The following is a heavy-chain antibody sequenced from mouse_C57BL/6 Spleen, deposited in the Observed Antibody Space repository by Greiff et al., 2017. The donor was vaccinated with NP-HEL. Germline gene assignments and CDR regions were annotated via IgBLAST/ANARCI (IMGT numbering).Heavy chain of an antibody. CDR1: GFTFSSYA. CDR2: ISSGGDYI. Sequence: DVQLVESGEGLVKPGGSLKLSCAASGFTFSSYAMSWVRQTPEKRLEWVAYISSGGDYIYYADTVKGRFTISRDNARNTLYLQMSSLKSEDTAMYYCTRGSSFGNYLYFDYWGQGTTLTVSS. CDR3: TRGSSFGNYLYFDY. D-gene: IGHD2-1*01. V-gene: IGHV5-9-1*02. J-gene: IGHJ2*01.